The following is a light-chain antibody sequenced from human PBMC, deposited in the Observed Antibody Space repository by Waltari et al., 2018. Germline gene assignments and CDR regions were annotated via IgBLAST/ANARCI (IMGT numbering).Light chain of an antibody. V-gene: IGLV2-14*03. CDR1: SSDLGTYNY. J-gene: IGLJ2*01. CDR3: CSYTSTRSLV. CDR2: DVS. Sequence: QSALTQPASVSGSPGQSITISCTGTSSDLGTYNYVSWFQQHPGKAPNLMLYDVSNRPSGVSVRFSGSKSANTASLTISGLQAEDEADYYCCSYTSTRSLVFGGGTKLTVL.